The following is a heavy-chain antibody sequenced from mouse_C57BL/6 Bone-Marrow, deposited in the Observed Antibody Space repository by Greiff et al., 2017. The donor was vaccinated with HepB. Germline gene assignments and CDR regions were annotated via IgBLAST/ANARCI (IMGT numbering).Heavy chain of an antibody. CDR3: ARDHYYGSSYRYFDY. J-gene: IGHJ2*01. CDR1: GFTFSSYA. V-gene: IGHV5-4*01. D-gene: IGHD1-1*01. Sequence: EVMLVESGGGLVKPGGSLKLSCAASGFTFSSYAMSWVRQTPEKRLEWVATISDGGSYTYYPDNLKGRFTISRDNAKNNLYLQMSHLKSEDTAMYYCARDHYYGSSYRYFDYWGQGTTLTVSS. CDR2: ISDGGSYT.